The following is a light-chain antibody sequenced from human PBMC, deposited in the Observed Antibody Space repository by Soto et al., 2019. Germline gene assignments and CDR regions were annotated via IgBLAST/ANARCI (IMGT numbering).Light chain of an antibody. J-gene: IGLJ2*01. Sequence: QSVLTQPPSASGTPGQRVTISCSGTSCNIGSNYVYWYQQLPGTAPKLLIYSNNKRPSGVPDRFSCAKSGTSASLAISGLRSEDEVNYYCAAWDDSLSGPVFGGGTKVTVL. V-gene: IGLV1-47*02. CDR2: SNN. CDR3: AAWDDSLSGPV. CDR1: SCNIGSNY.